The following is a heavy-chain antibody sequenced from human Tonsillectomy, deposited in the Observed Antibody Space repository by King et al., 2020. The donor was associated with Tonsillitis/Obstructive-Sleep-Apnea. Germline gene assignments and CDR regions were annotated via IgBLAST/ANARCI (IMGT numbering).Heavy chain of an antibody. J-gene: IGHJ5*02. CDR2: INHSGST. Sequence: ACLLPPSAPLSLTCAVSGGSFSGSSWSWIRQPPGKGLEWIGEINHSGSTNYNPSLKSRVTISVDTSKNQFSLNMSSVTAADTAVYYCARRRRIAAAGTLGWFDPWGQGTLVTVSS. CDR1: GGSFSGSS. CDR3: ARRRRIAAAGTLGWFDP. D-gene: IGHD6-13*01. V-gene: IGHV4-34*01.